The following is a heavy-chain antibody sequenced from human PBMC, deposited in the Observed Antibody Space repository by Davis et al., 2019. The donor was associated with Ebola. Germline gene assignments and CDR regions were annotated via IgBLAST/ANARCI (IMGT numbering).Heavy chain of an antibody. D-gene: IGHD5-24*01. CDR3: ARDRGRRRDGYNYLFHY. V-gene: IGHV4-59*01. J-gene: IGHJ4*02. Sequence: SETLSLTCTVSARSISSYYWSWIRQPPGKGLEWIGYIYYSVSTNYNPSLKSRFTISVDTSKNQFSLKLSSVTAADTAVYYCARDRGRRRDGYNYLFHYWGQGTMVTVSS. CDR1: ARSISSYY. CDR2: IYYSVST.